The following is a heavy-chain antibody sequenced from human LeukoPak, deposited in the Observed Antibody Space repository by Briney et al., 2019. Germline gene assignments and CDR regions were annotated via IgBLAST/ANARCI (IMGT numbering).Heavy chain of an antibody. CDR1: GGSVSSSSYY. Sequence: SETLSLTCTVSGGSVSSSSYYWGWIRQPPGKGLECIATTYYGGNTYYNPSLKSRVTISVDTSENQFSLKVSSATATDTAVYYCASLGWNGDYWGQGTLVTVSS. CDR2: TYYGGNT. D-gene: IGHD1-1*01. CDR3: ASLGWNGDY. V-gene: IGHV4-39*01. J-gene: IGHJ4*02.